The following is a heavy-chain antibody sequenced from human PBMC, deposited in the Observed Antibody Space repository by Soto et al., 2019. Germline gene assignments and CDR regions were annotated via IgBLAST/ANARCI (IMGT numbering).Heavy chain of an antibody. CDR3: AGRDGYTT. D-gene: IGHD5-12*01. CDR1: GTTFSSYD. J-gene: IGHJ5*02. Sequence: VQLVQSGSEVITPGSSVTVSCKASGTTFSSYDINWVRQAPGQGLEWMGGIIPTFGLPNYSQKFQDRLTITADESTTTAYMDLSSLTSEDTAIYFCAGRDGYTTWGQGTPVTVSA. CDR2: IIPTFGLP. V-gene: IGHV1-69*01.